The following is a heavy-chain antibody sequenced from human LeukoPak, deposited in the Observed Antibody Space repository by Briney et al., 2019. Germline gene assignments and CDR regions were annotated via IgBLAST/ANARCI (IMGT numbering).Heavy chain of an antibody. CDR2: IHHSGST. CDR3: ARALYNYGTGVDY. D-gene: IGHD5-18*01. CDR1: GYFISSGYY. V-gene: IGHV4-38-2*02. Sequence: SETLSLTCTVSGYFISSGYYWGWIRQPPGKGLQWIGSIHHSGSTYYNPSLKSRVTISVDTSKNQFSLKRSALTAADTAVYYCARALYNYGTGVDYWGQGTLVTVSS. J-gene: IGHJ4*02.